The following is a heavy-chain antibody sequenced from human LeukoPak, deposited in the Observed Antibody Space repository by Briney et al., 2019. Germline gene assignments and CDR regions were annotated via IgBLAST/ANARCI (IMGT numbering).Heavy chain of an antibody. D-gene: IGHD3-9*01. Sequence: ASVKVSCKASGGTFSSYAISWVRQAPGQGLEWMGGIIPIFGTANYAQKFQGRVTITADESTSTAYMELSILRSEDTAVYYCARDPRPTYDILTGYNWFDPWGQGTLVTVSS. CDR1: GGTFSSYA. J-gene: IGHJ5*02. CDR2: IIPIFGTA. V-gene: IGHV1-69*01. CDR3: ARDPRPTYDILTGYNWFDP.